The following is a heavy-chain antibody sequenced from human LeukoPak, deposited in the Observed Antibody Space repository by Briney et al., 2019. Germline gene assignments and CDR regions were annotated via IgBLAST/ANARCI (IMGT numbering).Heavy chain of an antibody. Sequence: PGRSLRLSCAASGFTFSSYGMHWVRQAPGKGLEWVAVISYDGSNKYYADSVKGRFTISRDNSQKTVFLQMNSLRVEDTAVYYCARLDGYSYGLPFDYWGQGALVTVSS. CDR3: ARLDGYSYGLPFDY. J-gene: IGHJ4*02. CDR1: GFTFSSYG. CDR2: ISYDGSNK. V-gene: IGHV3-30*03. D-gene: IGHD5-18*01.